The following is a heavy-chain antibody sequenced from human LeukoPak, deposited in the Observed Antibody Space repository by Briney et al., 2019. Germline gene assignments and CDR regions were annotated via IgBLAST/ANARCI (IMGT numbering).Heavy chain of an antibody. J-gene: IGHJ4*02. CDR3: ASYSYYYDSSGYFDY. CDR2: IYYSGST. V-gene: IGHV4-59*01. Sequence: SETLSLTCTVSGGSISSYYWSWIRQHPRKGLEWIGYIYYSGSTNYNPSLKSRVTISVDTSKNQFSLKLSSVTAADTAVYYCASYSYYYDSSGYFDYWGQGTLVTVSS. CDR1: GGSISSYY. D-gene: IGHD3-22*01.